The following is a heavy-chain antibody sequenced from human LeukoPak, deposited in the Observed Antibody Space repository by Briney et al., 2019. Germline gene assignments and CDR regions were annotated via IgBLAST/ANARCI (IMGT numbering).Heavy chain of an antibody. CDR3: ASRTGYSYYYYYGMDV. D-gene: IGHD2-2*02. V-gene: IGHV4-4*07. Sequence: SSETLSLTCTVSGGSISSYYWSWIRQPAGKGLEWIGRIYTSGSTNYNPSLKSRVTISVDTSKNQFSLKLSSVTAADTAVYYCASRTGYSYYYYYGMDVWGQGTTVTVSS. J-gene: IGHJ6*02. CDR2: IYTSGST. CDR1: GGSISSYY.